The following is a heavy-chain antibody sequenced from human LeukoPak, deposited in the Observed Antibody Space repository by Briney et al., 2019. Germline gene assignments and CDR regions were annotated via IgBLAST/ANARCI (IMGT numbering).Heavy chain of an antibody. Sequence: ASVKVSCKASGGTFSSYAISWVRQAPGQGLEWMGGIIPIFGTANYAQKFQGRVTITTDESTSTAYMELSSLRSEDTAVYYCARALLLPPVGEYYFDYWGQGTLVTVSS. CDR1: GGTFSSYA. CDR3: ARALLLPPVGEYYFDY. J-gene: IGHJ4*02. V-gene: IGHV1-69*05. D-gene: IGHD3-10*01. CDR2: IIPIFGTA.